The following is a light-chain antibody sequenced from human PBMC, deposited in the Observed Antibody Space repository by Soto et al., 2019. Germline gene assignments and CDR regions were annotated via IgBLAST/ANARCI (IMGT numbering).Light chain of an antibody. J-gene: IGLJ1*01. CDR1: SSDIGGYNY. CDR3: SSYTSSSTYV. Sequence: QSALTQPASVSGSPGQSITISCTGTSSDIGGYNYVSWYQQYPGKVPKLMIYDVSYRPSGVSNRFSGSKSGNTASLTFSGLQAEDEADYYYSSYTSSSTYVFGSGTKVTV. CDR2: DVS. V-gene: IGLV2-14*01.